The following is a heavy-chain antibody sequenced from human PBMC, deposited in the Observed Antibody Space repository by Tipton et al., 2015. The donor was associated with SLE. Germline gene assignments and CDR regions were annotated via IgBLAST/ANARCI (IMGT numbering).Heavy chain of an antibody. V-gene: IGHV4-4*07. Sequence: TLSLTCTVSGGSLSSYYWSWIRQPAGKGLEWIGRTYASGSTEYNPSLKSRVTISVDPSKDQFSLRLTSLTAADTAVYYCARVVYSFSDAFDIWGQGTLVTVSS. CDR2: TYASGST. J-gene: IGHJ3*02. CDR1: GGSLSSYY. CDR3: ARVVYSFSDAFDI. D-gene: IGHD6-13*01.